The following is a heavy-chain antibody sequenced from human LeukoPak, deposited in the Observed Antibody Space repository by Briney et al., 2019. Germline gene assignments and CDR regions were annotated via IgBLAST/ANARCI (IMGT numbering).Heavy chain of an antibody. V-gene: IGHV3-21*01. CDR3: ARGPGGSGSYYDY. Sequence: PGGSLRLSCAASGFTFSSYSMNWVRQAPGKGLEWVSYISSNSRYIYYADSVKGRFTISRDNAKNSLYLQMNSLRTEDAAVYYCARGPGGSGSYYDYWGRGTLVTVSS. D-gene: IGHD3-10*01. CDR1: GFTFSSYS. J-gene: IGHJ4*02. CDR2: ISSNSRYI.